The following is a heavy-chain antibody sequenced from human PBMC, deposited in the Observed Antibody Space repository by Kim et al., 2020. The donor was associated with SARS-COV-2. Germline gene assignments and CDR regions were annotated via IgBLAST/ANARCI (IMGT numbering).Heavy chain of an antibody. CDR1: GFTFSSYG. V-gene: IGHV3-30*18. J-gene: IGHJ4*02. CDR2: ISYDGSNK. CDR3: AKDRYCSGGSCYSWYFDY. Sequence: GGSLRLSCAASGFTFSSYGMHWVRQAPGKGLEWVAVISYDGSNKYYADSVKGRFTISRDNSKNTLYLQMNSLRAEDTAVYYCAKDRYCSGGSCYSWYFDYWGQGTLVTVSS. D-gene: IGHD2-15*01.